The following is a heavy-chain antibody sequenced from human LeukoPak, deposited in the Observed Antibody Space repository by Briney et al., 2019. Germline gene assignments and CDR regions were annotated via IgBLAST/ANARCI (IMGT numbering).Heavy chain of an antibody. V-gene: IGHV4-59*01. J-gene: IGHJ5*02. CDR1: GGSINSYY. CDR3: ARGRGGGGSSNNWFDP. CDR2: IYYSGST. Sequence: PSETLSLTCTVSGGSINSYYWSWIRQPPGKGLEWIGYIYYSGSTSYNPSLKSRVTISVDTSKNQFSLKLSSVTAADTAVYYCARGRGGGGSSNNWFDPWGQGTLVTVSS. D-gene: IGHD2-15*01.